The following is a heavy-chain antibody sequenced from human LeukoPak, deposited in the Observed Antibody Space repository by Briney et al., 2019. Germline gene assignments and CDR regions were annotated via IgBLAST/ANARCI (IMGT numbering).Heavy chain of an antibody. CDR1: GGTFSSYT. CDR2: IIPILGIA. V-gene: IGHV1-69*02. D-gene: IGHD1-26*01. Sequence: SVKVSCKASGGTFSSYTISWVRQAPGQGLEWMGRIIPILGIANYAQKFQGRVTITADKSTSTAYMELSSLRSEDTAVYYCARAREPSAGFDPWGRGTLVTVSS. CDR3: ARAREPSAGFDP. J-gene: IGHJ5*02.